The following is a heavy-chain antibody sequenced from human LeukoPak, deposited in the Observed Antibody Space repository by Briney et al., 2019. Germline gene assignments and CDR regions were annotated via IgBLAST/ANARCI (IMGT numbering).Heavy chain of an antibody. D-gene: IGHD6-13*01. Sequence: SETLSLTCAVYGGSFSGYYWSWIRQPPGKGLEWIGEINHSGSTNYNPSLKSRVTISVDTSKNQFSLKLSSVTAADTAVYYCARANPQQQLAFNYWGQGTLVTVSS. CDR3: ARANPQQQLAFNY. CDR2: INHSGST. CDR1: GGSFSGYY. V-gene: IGHV4-34*01. J-gene: IGHJ4*02.